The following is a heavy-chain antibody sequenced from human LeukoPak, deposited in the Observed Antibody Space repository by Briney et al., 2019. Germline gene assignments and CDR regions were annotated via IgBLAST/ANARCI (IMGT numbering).Heavy chain of an antibody. Sequence: QTGGSLRLSCEASGFTFSNSAMSWVRQAPGKGLEWVSTLSGSGITTYYADSVKGRFTISRDNSKNTLYLQMNSLRAEDTAVYYCAKGIYSSGWSYFDYWGHGTLVTVSS. CDR3: AKGIYSSGWSYFDY. CDR1: GFTFSNSA. V-gene: IGHV3-23*01. J-gene: IGHJ4*01. CDR2: LSGSGITT. D-gene: IGHD6-19*01.